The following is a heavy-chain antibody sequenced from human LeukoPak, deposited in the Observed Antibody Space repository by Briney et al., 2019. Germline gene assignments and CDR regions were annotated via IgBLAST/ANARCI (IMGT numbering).Heavy chain of an antibody. CDR2: IYHSGSA. CDR1: GGSISSANW. V-gene: IGHV4-4*02. Sequence: NPSGTLSLTCAVSGGSISSANWWSWVRQPPGKGLEWIGEIYHSGSANYKPSLKSRVIISVDKSKNQFSLRLNSVTAEDAAAYYCARRNAGGVEYFQQWGQGTLVTVSS. J-gene: IGHJ1*01. CDR3: ARRNAGGVEYFQQ. D-gene: IGHD3-16*01.